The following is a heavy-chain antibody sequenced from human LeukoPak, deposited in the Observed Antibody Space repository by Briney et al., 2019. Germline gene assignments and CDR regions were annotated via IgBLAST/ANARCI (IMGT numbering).Heavy chain of an antibody. D-gene: IGHD6-19*01. CDR3: AKLCGSGWYAAVDN. J-gene: IGHJ4*02. CDR1: GFTFSSYA. V-gene: IGHV3-23*01. Sequence: GGSLTLSCAASGFTFSSYAMSWVRQAPGKGLEWVSVISGSGAATNYADSVKGRFTISKDDSKNTLYLQMNSLRVEDTAVYYCAKLCGSGWYAAVDNWGQGDLVSVSS. CDR2: ISGSGAAT.